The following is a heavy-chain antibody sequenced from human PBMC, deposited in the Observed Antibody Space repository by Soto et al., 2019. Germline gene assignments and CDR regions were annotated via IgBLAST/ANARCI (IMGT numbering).Heavy chain of an antibody. CDR2: ITNSGGST. D-gene: IGHD1-7*01. Sequence: PGGSLRLSCAASGFTFSSYAMSWVRQAPGKGLEWISAITNSGGSTYYADSVKGRFTISRDNSKNTLYLQMNSLRAEDTAVYYCARNIMGVAGNHAPWYYRYYGMDVWGQGTTVTVSS. CDR1: GFTFSSYA. V-gene: IGHV3-23*01. CDR3: ARNIMGVAGNHAPWYYRYYGMDV. J-gene: IGHJ6*02.